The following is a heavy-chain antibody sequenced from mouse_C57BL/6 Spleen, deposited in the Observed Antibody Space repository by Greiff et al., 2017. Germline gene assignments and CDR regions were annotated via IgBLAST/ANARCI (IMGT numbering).Heavy chain of an antibody. Sequence: EVQLQESGPELVKPGASVKIPCKASGYTFTDYNMDWVKQSHGKSLEWIGDINPNNGGTIYNQKFKGKATLTVDKSSSTAYMELRSLTSEDTAVYYCARLITTVVDYFDYWGQGTTLTVSS. D-gene: IGHD1-1*01. J-gene: IGHJ2*01. V-gene: IGHV1-18*01. CDR3: ARLITTVVDYFDY. CDR2: INPNNGGT. CDR1: GYTFTDYN.